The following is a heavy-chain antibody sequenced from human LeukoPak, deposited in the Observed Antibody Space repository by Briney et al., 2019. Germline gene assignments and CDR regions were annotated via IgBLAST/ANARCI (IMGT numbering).Heavy chain of an antibody. J-gene: IGHJ5*02. D-gene: IGHD3-3*01. Sequence: GGSLRLSCAASGFTFSSYWMSWVRQAPGKGLEWVANINQDGSEKYYVNSVKGRFTISRDNAKNSLYLQMNSLRAEDTAVYYCARVGGKYYDFWSGYPLTNWFDPWGQGTLVTVSS. CDR1: GFTFSSYW. CDR2: INQDGSEK. CDR3: ARVGGKYYDFWSGYPLTNWFDP. V-gene: IGHV3-7*01.